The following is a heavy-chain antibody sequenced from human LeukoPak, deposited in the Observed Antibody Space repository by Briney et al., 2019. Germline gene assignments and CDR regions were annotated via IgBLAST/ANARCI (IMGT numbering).Heavy chain of an antibody. CDR2: ISYDGSNK. J-gene: IGHJ4*02. V-gene: IGHV3-30*01. D-gene: IGHD5-18*01. CDR1: GFTFSSYA. Sequence: GRSLRLSCAASGFTFSSYAMHWVRQAPGKGLEWVAVISYDGSNKYYADSVKGRFTISRDNSKNTLYLQMNSLRAEDTAVYYCARATITAMATDYWGQGTLVTVSS. CDR3: ARATITAMATDY.